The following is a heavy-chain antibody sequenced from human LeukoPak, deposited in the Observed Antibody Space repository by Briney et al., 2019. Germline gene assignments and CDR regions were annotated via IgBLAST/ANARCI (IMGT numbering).Heavy chain of an antibody. V-gene: IGHV1-2*04. Sequence: RASVKVSCKASGYTFTGYYMHWVRQAPGQGLEWMGWINPNSGGTNYAQKFQGWVTMTRDTSISTAYMELSRLRSDDTAVYYCARGGRYYDSSGYSFDYWGQGTLVTVSS. J-gene: IGHJ4*02. D-gene: IGHD3-22*01. CDR1: GYTFTGYY. CDR3: ARGGRYYDSSGYSFDY. CDR2: INPNSGGT.